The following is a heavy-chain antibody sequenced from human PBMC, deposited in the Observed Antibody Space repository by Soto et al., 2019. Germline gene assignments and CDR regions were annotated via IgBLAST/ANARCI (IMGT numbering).Heavy chain of an antibody. CDR3: ARHPSSYYYDMLTGLAWGWFDP. CDR1: GRSISSYY. V-gene: IGHV4-59*08. Sequence: PSETLSLTCTVSGRSISSYYWSWIRQLPGKGLEWIGYIYYSGSTNYNPSLKSRVTISVDTSKNQFSLKLSSVTAADTAVYYWARHPSSYYYDMLTGLAWGWFDPWGQGTLVTVSS. D-gene: IGHD3-9*01. J-gene: IGHJ5*02. CDR2: IYYSGST.